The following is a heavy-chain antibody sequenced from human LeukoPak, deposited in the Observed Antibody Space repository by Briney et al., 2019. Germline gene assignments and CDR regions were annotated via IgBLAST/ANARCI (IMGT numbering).Heavy chain of an antibody. CDR1: GFIFSVYV. CDR3: AKDLGLGVAAGGPGAIDH. D-gene: IGHD3-16*01. J-gene: IGHJ4*02. V-gene: IGHV3-30*18. Sequence: GGSLRLSCRASGFIFSVYVMHWVRQAPGKGREWVALSLYDETKEYYAESVKGRFTVSRDRSGNTLYLQMHSLRIEDRAILYCAKDLGLGVAAGGPGAIDHWSQGTLVTVSS. CDR2: SLYDETKE.